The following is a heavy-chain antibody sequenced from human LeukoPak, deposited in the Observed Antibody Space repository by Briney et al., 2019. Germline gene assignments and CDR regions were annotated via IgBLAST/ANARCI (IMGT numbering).Heavy chain of an antibody. V-gene: IGHV2-5*02. CDR3: AHRPWDSSYFDY. J-gene: IGHJ4*02. D-gene: IGHD6-13*01. CDR2: IYWDDDK. CDR1: GFSLSRRGVG. Sequence: SGPTLVKPTQTLTLTCTFSGFSLSRRGVGVGWIRQPPGKALEWLALIYWDDDKRYRPSLKSRLTITKDTSKNQVVLTMTNMDPVDTATYYCAHRPWDSSYFDYWGQGTLVTVSS.